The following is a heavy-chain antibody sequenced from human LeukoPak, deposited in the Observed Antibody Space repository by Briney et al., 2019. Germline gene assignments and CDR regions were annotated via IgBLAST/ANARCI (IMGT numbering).Heavy chain of an antibody. CDR1: GGSISSGGYS. V-gene: IGHV4-30-2*01. CDR3: ARGVAGTGTWYFDL. J-gene: IGHJ2*01. CDR2: IYHSGST. Sequence: PSQTLSLTCAVSGGSISSGGYSWSWIRQPPGKGLEWIGYIYHSGSTYYNPSLKSRVTISVDRSKNQFSLKLSSVTAADTAVYYCARGVAGTGTWYFDLWGRGTLVTVSS. D-gene: IGHD6-13*01.